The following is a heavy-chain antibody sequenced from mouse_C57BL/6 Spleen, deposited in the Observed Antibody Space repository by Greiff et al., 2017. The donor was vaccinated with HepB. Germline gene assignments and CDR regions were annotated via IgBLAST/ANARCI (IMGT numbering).Heavy chain of an antibody. CDR1: GFTLSSYA. J-gene: IGHJ3*01. CDR2: ISDGGSDT. V-gene: IGHV5-4*01. Sequence: EVKLMESGGGLVKPGGSLKLSCAASGFTLSSYAMSWVRQTTEKRLEWVATISDGGSDTYYPDNVKGRCTISRDKAKNNLYLQMSHLNTEDPAMYYCAREIYYDYDGPFAYWGQGTLVTVSA. CDR3: AREIYYDYDGPFAY. D-gene: IGHD2-4*01.